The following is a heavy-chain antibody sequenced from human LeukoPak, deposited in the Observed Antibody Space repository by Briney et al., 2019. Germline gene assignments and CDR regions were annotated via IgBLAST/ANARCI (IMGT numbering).Heavy chain of an antibody. V-gene: IGHV3-30*01. CDR1: GFTFSNYA. CDR2: ISSGGTYE. CDR3: ARDSTYYYDSGSSGPHYFDN. J-gene: IGHJ4*02. Sequence: GKSLRLSCAASGFTFSNYAMHWVRQAPGKGLEWVSLISSGGTYEYYADSVKGRFTISRDNSKKTLYLQLNSLRAEDTAVYYCARDSTYYYDSGSSGPHYFDNWGQGTLVTVSS. D-gene: IGHD3-10*01.